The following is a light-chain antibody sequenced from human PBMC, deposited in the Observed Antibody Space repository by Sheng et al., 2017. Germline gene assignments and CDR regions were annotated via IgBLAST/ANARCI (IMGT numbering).Light chain of an antibody. CDR1: QSISSY. J-gene: IGKJ4*02. CDR2: AAS. V-gene: IGKV1-39*01. Sequence: DIQMTQSPSSLSASVGDRVTITCRASQSISSYLNWYQQKPGKAPKLLIYAASSLQSGVPSRFSGSGSGTDFTLTISSLQPEDFATYYCQQSYSTFRFGGGTKVEIK. CDR3: QQSYSTFR.